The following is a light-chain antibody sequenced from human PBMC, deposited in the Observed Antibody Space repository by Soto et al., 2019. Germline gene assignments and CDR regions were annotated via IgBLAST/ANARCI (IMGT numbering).Light chain of an antibody. V-gene: IGKV1-5*03. CDR2: KAS. Sequence: IQMTQSPSTLSASVGERVTITCRASQSISSYLAWYQQKPVKAPRLLIYKASSLHSGVPSRFSGSGAGTEFTLTISSLEPEDFAVYYCQQRSNWPWTFGQGTKVDIK. J-gene: IGKJ1*01. CDR1: QSISSY. CDR3: QQRSNWPWT.